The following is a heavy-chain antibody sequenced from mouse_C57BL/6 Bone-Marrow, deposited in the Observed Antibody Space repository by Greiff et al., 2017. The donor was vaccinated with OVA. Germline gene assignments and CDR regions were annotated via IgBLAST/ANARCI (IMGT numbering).Heavy chain of an antibody. CDR2: IYPGDGDT. CDR1: GYAFSSSW. Sequence: VQLQQSGPELVKPGASVTISCKASGYAFSSSWMNWVKQRPGKGLEWIGRIYPGDGDTNYNGKFKGKATLTADKSSSTAYMQLSSLTAEDAAVYFCASYYDDYWGQGTTLTVSS. CDR3: ASYYDDY. J-gene: IGHJ2*01. D-gene: IGHD2-4*01. V-gene: IGHV1-82*01.